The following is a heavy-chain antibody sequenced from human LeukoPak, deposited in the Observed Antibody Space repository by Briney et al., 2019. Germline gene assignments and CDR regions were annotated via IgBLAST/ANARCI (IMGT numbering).Heavy chain of an antibody. CDR3: ALDSSGWSRRLDY. J-gene: IGHJ4*02. CDR2: INPNSGGT. CDR1: GYTFTGYY. D-gene: IGHD6-19*01. V-gene: IGHV1-2*02. Sequence: ASVKVSCKASGYTFTGYYMHWVRQAPGQGLEWMGWINPNSGGTNYAQKFQGRVTMTRDTSISTAYMELSSLRSEDTAVYYCALDSSGWSRRLDYWGQGTLVTVSS.